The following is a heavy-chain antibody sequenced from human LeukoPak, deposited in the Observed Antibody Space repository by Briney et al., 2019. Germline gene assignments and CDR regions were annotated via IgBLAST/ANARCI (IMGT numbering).Heavy chain of an antibody. D-gene: IGHD1-14*01. V-gene: IGHV1-18*01. CDR2: ISGYNGNT. J-gene: IGHJ4*02. CDR3: ARGGWTTGMDY. Sequence: GASVKVSCKTSGYRLTSHGISWARQAPGQGLEWMGWISGYNGNTSYAQKFQGRVTMTTDASTRTAHMEVRGLRSDDTAVYYCARGGWTTGMDYWGQGTLVTVSS. CDR1: GYRLTSHG.